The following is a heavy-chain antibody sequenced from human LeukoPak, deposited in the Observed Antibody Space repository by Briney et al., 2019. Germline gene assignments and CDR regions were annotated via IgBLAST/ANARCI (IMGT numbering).Heavy chain of an antibody. D-gene: IGHD5-18*01. CDR2: IKSKSDGGTT. V-gene: IGHV3-15*01. CDR1: GFTFSNAW. Sequence: GGSLRLSCAASGFTFSNAWMSWVRQAPGEGLEWVGRIKSKSDGGTTDYAAPVKGRFTISRDDSKNTLYLQMNSLKTEDTAVYYCTTDRGYSYNYYYYYYMDVWGKGTTVTVSS. CDR3: TTDRGYSYNYYYYYYMDV. J-gene: IGHJ6*03.